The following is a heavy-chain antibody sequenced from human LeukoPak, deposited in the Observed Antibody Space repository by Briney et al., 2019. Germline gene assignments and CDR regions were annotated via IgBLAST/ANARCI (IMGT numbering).Heavy chain of an antibody. J-gene: IGHJ4*02. D-gene: IGHD6-19*01. CDR1: GYTFTSYG. V-gene: IGHV1-18*01. CDR3: ARDVMSSGWYSFDY. Sequence: ASVKVSYKASGYTFTSYGISWVRQAPGQGLEWMGWISAYNGNTNYAQKLQGRVTMTTDTSTSTAYMELRSLRSDDTAVYYCARDVMSSGWYSFDYWGQGTLVTVSS. CDR2: ISAYNGNT.